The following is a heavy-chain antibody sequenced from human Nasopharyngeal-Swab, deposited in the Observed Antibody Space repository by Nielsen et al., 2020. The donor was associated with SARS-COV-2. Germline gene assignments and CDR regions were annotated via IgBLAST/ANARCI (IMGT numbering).Heavy chain of an antibody. CDR3: ATGPPVAGHNWFDP. D-gene: IGHD6-19*01. J-gene: IGHJ5*02. CDR2: FYPEDGET. Sequence: SVTVSCKVSGYTLTELSMHWVRQAPGKGLAWMGGFYPEDGETIYAPKFQGRVTMTEDTSTDTAYMELSSLRSEDTAVYYCATGPPVAGHNWFDPWGQGTLVTVSS. CDR1: GYTLTELS. V-gene: IGHV1-24*01.